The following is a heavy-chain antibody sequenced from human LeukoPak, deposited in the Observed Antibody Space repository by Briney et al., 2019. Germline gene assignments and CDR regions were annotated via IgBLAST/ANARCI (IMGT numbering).Heavy chain of an antibody. CDR3: ARGHSVAFDI. CDR2: IYYSGST. Sequence: SETLSLTCAVSGGSISSNSYYWGWIRQPPGTGLEWIGSIYYSGSTYYNPSLKSRVTISVDTSKDQFSLKLSSVTAADTAVYYCARGHSVAFDIWGQGTMVTVSS. CDR1: GGSISSNSYY. V-gene: IGHV4-39*07. J-gene: IGHJ3*02. D-gene: IGHD5-18*01.